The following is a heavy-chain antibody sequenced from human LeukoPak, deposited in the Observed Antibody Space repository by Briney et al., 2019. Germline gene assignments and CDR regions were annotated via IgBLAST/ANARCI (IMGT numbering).Heavy chain of an antibody. CDR1: GFTFDRYS. Sequence: GGSLRLSCAASGFTFDRYSMNWVRQAPGRGLEWVSTISGNGYNTFYADSVKGRFTISRDNSNNTLYLQMNALRADDAALYYCARDLLWFGESSVGWGQGSLVTVSS. J-gene: IGHJ4*02. CDR3: ARDLLWFGESSVG. CDR2: ISGNGYNT. V-gene: IGHV3-23*01. D-gene: IGHD3-10*01.